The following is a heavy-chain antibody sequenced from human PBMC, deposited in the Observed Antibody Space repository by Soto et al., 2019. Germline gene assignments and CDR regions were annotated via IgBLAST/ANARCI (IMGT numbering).Heavy chain of an antibody. CDR2: IIPILGIA. V-gene: IGHV1-69*04. CDR3: ARDGRQPGSIRYYYMDV. J-gene: IGHJ6*03. D-gene: IGHD2-21*01. Sequence: GASVKVSCKASGGTFSSYTISWVRQAPGQGLEWMGRIIPILGIANYAQKFQGRVTITADKSTSTAYMELSSLRSEDTAVYYCARDGRQPGSIRYYYMDVWGKGTTVTVSS. CDR1: GGTFSSYT.